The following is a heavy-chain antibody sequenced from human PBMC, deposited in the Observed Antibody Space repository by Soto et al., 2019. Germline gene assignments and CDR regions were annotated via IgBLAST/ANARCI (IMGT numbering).Heavy chain of an antibody. CDR1: GYSFVTYG. CDR3: ARLAPCSGGVCYSRPLAY. J-gene: IGHJ4*02. CDR2: ITPDNGDT. V-gene: IGHV1-18*01. Sequence: QVHLQQSGAELKKPGASVKVSCKASGYSFVTYGIAWVRQAPGQGLEWMGWITPDNGDTNYEQRLRGKVTLTTDSYTSKAYMELRSLRSEDTAVYFCARLAPCSGGVCYSRPLAYWGQGSLISVSS. D-gene: IGHD2-21*02.